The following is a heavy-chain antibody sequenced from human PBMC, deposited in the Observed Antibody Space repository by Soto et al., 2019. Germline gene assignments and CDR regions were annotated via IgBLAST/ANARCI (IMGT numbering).Heavy chain of an antibody. V-gene: IGHV1-69*13. D-gene: IGHD2-15*01. CDR3: ARGLREIVVVVAANPDYYYYGMDV. CDR1: GGTFSSYA. J-gene: IGHJ6*02. Sequence: ASVKVSCKASGGTFSSYAISWVRQAPGQGLEWMGGIIPIFGTANYAQKFQGRVTITADESTSTAYMELSSLRSEDTAVYYCARGLREIVVVVAANPDYYYYGMDVWGQGTRVTVSS. CDR2: IIPIFGTA.